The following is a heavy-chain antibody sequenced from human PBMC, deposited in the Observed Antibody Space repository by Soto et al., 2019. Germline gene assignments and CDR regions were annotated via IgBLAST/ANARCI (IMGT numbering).Heavy chain of an antibody. J-gene: IGHJ4*02. V-gene: IGHV4-59*08. CDR2: IYYSGST. D-gene: IGHD4-17*01. CDR1: GGSISSYY. Sequence: TLSLTCTVSGGSISSYYWSWIRQPPGKGLEWIGYIYYSGSTNYNPSLKSRVTISVDTSKNQFSLKLSSVTAADTAVYYCARRPYGDYYFDYWGQGTLVTVSS. CDR3: ARRPYGDYYFDY.